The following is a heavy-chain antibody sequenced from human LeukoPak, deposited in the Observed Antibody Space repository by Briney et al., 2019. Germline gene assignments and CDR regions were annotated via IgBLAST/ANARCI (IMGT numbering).Heavy chain of an antibody. V-gene: IGHV1-8*03. J-gene: IGHJ3*02. CDR2: MNPNSGNT. Sequence: GASVKVSCKASGYTFTSYDINWVRQATGQGLEWMGWMNPNSGNTGYAQKFQGRVTITRNTSISTAYMELSSLRSEDTAVYYCARVRSRGDYVWGSYRYTGAFDIWGQGTMVTVSS. CDR3: ARVRSRGDYVWGSYRYTGAFDI. CDR1: GYTFTSYD. D-gene: IGHD3-16*02.